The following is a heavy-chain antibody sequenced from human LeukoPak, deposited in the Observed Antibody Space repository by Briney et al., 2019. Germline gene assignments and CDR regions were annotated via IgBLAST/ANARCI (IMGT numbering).Heavy chain of an antibody. D-gene: IGHD6-19*01. CDR1: GGSISSSSFY. V-gene: IGHV4-39*01. CDR2: IFYSGCT. Sequence: PSETLSLTCTVSGGSISSSSFYWGWIRQPPGKGLGWIGNIFYSGCTYYNPSLRSRATMSVDTSKNQFSLRLSSVTAADTAVYYCARQGYISGQGFRNNWFDPWGQGSLVTVSS. CDR3: ARQGYISGQGFRNNWFDP. J-gene: IGHJ5*02.